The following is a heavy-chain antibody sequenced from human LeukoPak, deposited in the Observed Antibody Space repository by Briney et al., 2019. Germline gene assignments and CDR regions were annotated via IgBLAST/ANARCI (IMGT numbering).Heavy chain of an antibody. J-gene: IGHJ4*02. V-gene: IGHV3-21*01. D-gene: IGHD3-10*01. CDR1: GFTFSSYA. Sequence: GSLRLSCAASGFTFSSYAMSWVRQAPGKGLEWVSSISSSSSYIYYADSVKGRFTISRDNAKNSLYLQMNSLRAEDRAVYYCAREGVTMVRGVILDYWGQGTLVTVSS. CDR3: AREGVTMVRGVILDY. CDR2: ISSSSSYI.